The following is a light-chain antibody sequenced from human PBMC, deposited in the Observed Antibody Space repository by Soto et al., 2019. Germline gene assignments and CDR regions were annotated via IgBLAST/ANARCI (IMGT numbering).Light chain of an antibody. CDR3: QQYNNWPWT. J-gene: IGKJ1*01. Sequence: EIVLTQSPATLSVSPGGRATLSCRASQSISGALAWYQQKPGQAPRLLIYGASTRATSFPARFSGSGSGTDFTLTISSLQSEDFAVYYCQQYNNWPWTFGQGTKVEIK. CDR2: GAS. V-gene: IGKV3-15*01. CDR1: QSISGA.